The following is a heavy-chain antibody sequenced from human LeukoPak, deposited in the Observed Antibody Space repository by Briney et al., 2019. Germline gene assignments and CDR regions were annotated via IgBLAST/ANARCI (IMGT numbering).Heavy chain of an antibody. CDR3: ARSPDGIFDY. Sequence: SETLSLTCTVSGCSISSYYWSWIRQPPGKGLEWIGYIYYSGSPNYNPSLRSRVTISVDTSKNQFSLKLSSVTAADTAVYYCARSPDGIFDYWGQGTLVTVSS. CDR1: GCSISSYY. CDR2: IYYSGSP. J-gene: IGHJ4*02. V-gene: IGHV4-59*08. D-gene: IGHD1-14*01.